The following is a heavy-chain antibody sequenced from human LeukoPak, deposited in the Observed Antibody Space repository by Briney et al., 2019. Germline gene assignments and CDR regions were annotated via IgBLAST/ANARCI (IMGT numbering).Heavy chain of an antibody. D-gene: IGHD2-15*01. CDR1: GFSFSSYA. J-gene: IGHJ4*02. V-gene: IGHV3-23*01. Sequence: GGSLRLSCAASGFSFSSYAMSWVRQAPGKGLEWVSAISENGGSTYYADSVKGRFTISRDNSKNTLYLQMNSLRADDTAVYYCARVRALGDCSGGSCYFNFWGQGTLVTVSS. CDR2: ISENGGST. CDR3: ARVRALGDCSGGSCYFNF.